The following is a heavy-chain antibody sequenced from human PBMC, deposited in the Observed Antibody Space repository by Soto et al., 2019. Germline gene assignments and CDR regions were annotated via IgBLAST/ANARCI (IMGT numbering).Heavy chain of an antibody. J-gene: IGHJ5*02. V-gene: IGHV4-39*01. CDR1: GGLISSSRYY. Sequence: SETLSLTCTVSGGLISSSRYYWGWIRQPPGKGLEWIGSIYYSGSTYYNPSLKSRVTISVDTSKNQFSLKLSSVTAADTAVYYCASPKIAFYNWFDPWGQGTLVTVS. CDR2: IYYSGST. CDR3: ASPKIAFYNWFDP. D-gene: IGHD3-3*02.